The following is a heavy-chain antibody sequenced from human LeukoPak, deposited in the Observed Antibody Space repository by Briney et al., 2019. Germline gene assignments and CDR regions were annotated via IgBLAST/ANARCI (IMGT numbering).Heavy chain of an antibody. J-gene: IGHJ4*02. V-gene: IGHV4-4*02. Sequence: SETLSLTCAVSGGSISSSNWWSWVRQPPGKGLEWIGEINHSGSTNYNPSLKSRVTISVDTSKNQFSLKLSSVTAADTAVYYCAIARRLRYFDGWGQGTLVTVSS. D-gene: IGHD3-9*01. CDR3: AIARRLRYFDG. CDR1: GGSISSSNW. CDR2: INHSGST.